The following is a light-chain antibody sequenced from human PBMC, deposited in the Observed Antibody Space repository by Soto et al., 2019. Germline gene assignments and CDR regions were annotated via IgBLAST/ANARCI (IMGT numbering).Light chain of an antibody. CDR3: QQRSNWPHT. CDR2: DAS. CDR1: QSVSFY. V-gene: IGKV3-11*01. J-gene: IGKJ2*01. Sequence: EIVLTQSPATLSLSPGERATLSCRASQSVSFYLAWYQQNPGQAPRLLIFDASNRATGIPARFSGSGSGTDFTLTISSLEPEDFAVYFWQQRSNWPHTFGQGTKLEI.